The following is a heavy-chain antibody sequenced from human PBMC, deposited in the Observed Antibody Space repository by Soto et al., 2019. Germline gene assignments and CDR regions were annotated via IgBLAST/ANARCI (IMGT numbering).Heavy chain of an antibody. J-gene: IGHJ3*02. Sequence: SVKVSSKASGGTFSSYAISWMRQAPGQGLEWMGGIIPIFGTANYAQKFQGRVTITADESTSTAYMELSSLRSEDTAVYYCAREKVTYYYDSSGAPDAFDIWGQGTMVTVSS. CDR1: GGTFSSYA. CDR3: AREKVTYYYDSSGAPDAFDI. CDR2: IIPIFGTA. V-gene: IGHV1-69*13. D-gene: IGHD3-22*01.